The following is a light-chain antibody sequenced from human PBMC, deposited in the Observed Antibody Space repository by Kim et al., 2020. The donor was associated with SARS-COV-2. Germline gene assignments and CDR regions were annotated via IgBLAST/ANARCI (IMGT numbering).Light chain of an antibody. CDR3: AAWDDSESGV. V-gene: IGLV1-47*01. Sequence: QSVLTQPPSASGTPGQRVTISCSGSSSNVGTYYVYWYQQLPGTAPKLLIYRNNQRPSGVPDRFSGSKTGTSASLAISGLRSEDEADYYCAAWDDSESGVFGGGTLLTVL. J-gene: IGLJ3*02. CDR1: SSNVGTYY. CDR2: RNN.